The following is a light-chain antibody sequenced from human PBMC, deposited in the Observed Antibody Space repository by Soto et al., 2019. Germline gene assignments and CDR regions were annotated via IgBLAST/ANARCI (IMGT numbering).Light chain of an antibody. CDR2: DAS. V-gene: IGKV1-33*01. CDR3: QQLNPFSRT. Sequence: DIQMTQSPSSLSASVGDRVTITCQASQDIGNFLNWFQQKPGKAPKLLIFDASNLKTGVPSRFSGSGSGTDFTFTISSLQPEDIATYYCQQLNPFSRTFGPGTKLEI. J-gene: IGKJ2*01. CDR1: QDIGNF.